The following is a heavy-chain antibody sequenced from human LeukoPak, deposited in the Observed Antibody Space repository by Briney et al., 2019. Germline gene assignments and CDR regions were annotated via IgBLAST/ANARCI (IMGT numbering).Heavy chain of an antibody. V-gene: IGHV1-69*06. Sequence: SVKVSCKASGGTFSSYAISWVRQAPGQGLEWMGGIIPIFGTANYAQKFQGRVTMTEDTSTDTAYMELSSLRSEDTAVYYCATGDNGWFDPWGQGTLVTVSS. CDR3: ATGDNGWFDP. CDR2: IIPIFGTA. D-gene: IGHD5-24*01. CDR1: GGTFSSYA. J-gene: IGHJ5*02.